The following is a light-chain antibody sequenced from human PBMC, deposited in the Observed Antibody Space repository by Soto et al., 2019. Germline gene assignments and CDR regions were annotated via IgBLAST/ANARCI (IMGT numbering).Light chain of an antibody. J-gene: IGKJ1*01. Sequence: DLQMTQSPSTLSGSVGDRVTITCRASQTISSWLAWYQQKPGKAPKLLIYKASTLKIGVQSRFSGSGSGTEFTLTINSLKPDDFATYYCQQYKSYWTFGQGTKVDIK. CDR3: QQYKSYWT. CDR2: KAS. V-gene: IGKV1-5*03. CDR1: QTISSW.